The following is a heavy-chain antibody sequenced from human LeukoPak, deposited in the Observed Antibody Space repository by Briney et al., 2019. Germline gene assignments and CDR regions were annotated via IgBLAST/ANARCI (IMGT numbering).Heavy chain of an antibody. D-gene: IGHD2-2*01. CDR2: ISGSGGST. CDR1: GSTLSSYA. CDR3: SLYSSISTSCYYFDY. Sequence: GGSLRLSCAASGSTLSSYAMSWVSQAPGKGLEWVSAISGSGGSTYYADSVKGRFTISRDNSKNTLYLQMNSLRAEITAVYCGSLYSSISTSCYYFDYWRQGTLVTVCS. V-gene: IGHV3-23*01. J-gene: IGHJ4*02.